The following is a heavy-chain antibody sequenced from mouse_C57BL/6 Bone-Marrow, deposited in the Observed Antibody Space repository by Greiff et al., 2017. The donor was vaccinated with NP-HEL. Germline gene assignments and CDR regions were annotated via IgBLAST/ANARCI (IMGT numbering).Heavy chain of an antibody. J-gene: IGHJ1*03. CDR1: GYAFSSSW. Sequence: VQLQESGPELVKPGASVKISCKASGYAFSSSWMNWVKQRPGKGLEWIGRIYPGDGGTNYNGKFKGKATLTADKSSSTAYMQLSSLTSEDSAVYFCSIYYGNSRYFDVWGTGTTVTVSS. V-gene: IGHV1-82*01. D-gene: IGHD2-1*01. CDR2: IYPGDGGT. CDR3: SIYYGNSRYFDV.